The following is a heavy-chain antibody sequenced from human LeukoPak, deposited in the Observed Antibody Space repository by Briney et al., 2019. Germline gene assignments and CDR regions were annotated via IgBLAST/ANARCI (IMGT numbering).Heavy chain of an antibody. J-gene: IGHJ4*02. Sequence: GASVKVSCKASGYTFTSDYMHWVRQAPGQGLEWIGWISPNSGGTKYVQKFQGRVTMTRDTSITTAYMELSRLRSDDTAVYYCARLQVDYWGQGTLVTVSS. CDR1: GYTFTSDY. V-gene: IGHV1-2*02. CDR2: ISPNSGGT. CDR3: ARLQVDY.